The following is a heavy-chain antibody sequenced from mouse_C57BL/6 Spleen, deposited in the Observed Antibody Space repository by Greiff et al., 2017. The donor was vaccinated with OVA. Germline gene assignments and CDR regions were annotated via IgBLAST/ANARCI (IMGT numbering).Heavy chain of an antibody. D-gene: IGHD2-5*01. Sequence: QVQLQQPGAELVKPGASVKLSCKASGYTFTSYWMQWVKQRPGQGLEWIGEIDPSDSYTNYNQKFKGKATLTVDTSSSTAYMQLSSLTSEDPAVYYCARSTIVTTYYFDYWGQGTTLTVSS. J-gene: IGHJ2*01. CDR2: IDPSDSYT. CDR1: GYTFTSYW. CDR3: ARSTIVTTYYFDY. V-gene: IGHV1-50*01.